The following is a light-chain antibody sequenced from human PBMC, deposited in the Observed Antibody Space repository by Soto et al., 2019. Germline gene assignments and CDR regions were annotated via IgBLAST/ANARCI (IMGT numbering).Light chain of an antibody. CDR3: QQSYSTPWT. V-gene: IGKV1-39*01. Sequence: DIQMTQSPYSLSASVGDRVTITCRASQSISSYLNWYQQKPGKAPKLLIYAASSLQSGVPSRFGGSGSGTDFTLTISSLQPEDFATYYCQQSYSTPWTFGQGTKVDIK. J-gene: IGKJ1*01. CDR2: AAS. CDR1: QSISSY.